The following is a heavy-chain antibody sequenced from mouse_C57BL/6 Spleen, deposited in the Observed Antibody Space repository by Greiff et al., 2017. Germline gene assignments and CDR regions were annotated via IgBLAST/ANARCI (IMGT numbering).Heavy chain of an antibody. Sequence: QVQLQQPGAELVKPGASGYTFTSYWMHWVTQRPGQGLEWIGRIHPSDSDTNYNQNFKGKATLTVDKSYSTAYMQLSSRTSEDSAVDYFAVYNDGSSYGDYYIDDWGQGTTVTVSS. CDR1: GYTFTSYW. V-gene: IGHV1-74*01. CDR2: IHPSDSDT. D-gene: IGHD1-1*01. J-gene: IGHJ4*01. CDR3: AVYNDGSSYGDYYIDD.